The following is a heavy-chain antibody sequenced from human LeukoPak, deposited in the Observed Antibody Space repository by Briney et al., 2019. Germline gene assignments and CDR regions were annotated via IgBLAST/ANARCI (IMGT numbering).Heavy chain of an antibody. V-gene: IGHV3-23*01. J-gene: IGHJ4*02. CDR2: ISGSGGST. CDR3: AKEARAYCGGDCYSDY. CDR1: GFTFSSYA. D-gene: IGHD2-21*02. Sequence: GGSLRLSCAASGFTFSSYAMSWVRQAPGKGLEWVSAISGSGGSTYYADSVKARFTISRDNSKNALYLQMNSLRAEDTAVYYCAKEARAYCGGDCYSDYWGQGTLVTVSS.